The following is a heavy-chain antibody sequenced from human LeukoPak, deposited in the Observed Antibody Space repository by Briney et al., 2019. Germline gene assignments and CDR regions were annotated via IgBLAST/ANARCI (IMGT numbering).Heavy chain of an antibody. CDR3: ASVRRGSYYELGY. CDR2: IYYSGRT. Sequence: SETLSLTCTVSGGSISGHSWSWIRQPPGKGLEWIGYIYYSGRTNYNPSLKSRVTMSVDTSKNHFSLWLYSVTSADTAVYYCASVRRGSYYELGYWGQGTLVTVSS. J-gene: IGHJ4*02. V-gene: IGHV4-59*11. CDR1: GGSISGHS. D-gene: IGHD1-26*01.